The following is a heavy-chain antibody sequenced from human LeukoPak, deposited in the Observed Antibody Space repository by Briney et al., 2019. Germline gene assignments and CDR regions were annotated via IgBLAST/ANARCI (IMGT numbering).Heavy chain of an antibody. V-gene: IGHV3-74*01. CDR3: TTDTFGARDS. D-gene: IGHD3-10*01. J-gene: IGHJ4*02. CDR2: INEDGSST. CDR1: GYTFSRYW. Sequence: GGSLRLSCAASGYTFSRYWMHWVLQGPGKGLVWVSRINEDGSSTSYAESVRGRFTISRDNAKNTLYLQMNSLRAEDAAVYYCTTDTFGARDSWGQGTLVTVSS.